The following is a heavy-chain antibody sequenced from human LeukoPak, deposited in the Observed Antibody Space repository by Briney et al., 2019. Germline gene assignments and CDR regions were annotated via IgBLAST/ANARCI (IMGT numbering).Heavy chain of an antibody. CDR1: GFTFSSYW. Sequence: GGSLRLSCAASGFTFSSYWMHWVRQDPGKGLVWASHINNDGSITNYADSVKGRFTISRDNAKNTLDLQMNSLRAEDTAVYYCAELGITMIGGVWGKGTTVTISS. J-gene: IGHJ6*04. CDR3: AELGITMIGGV. CDR2: INNDGSIT. V-gene: IGHV3-74*01. D-gene: IGHD3-10*02.